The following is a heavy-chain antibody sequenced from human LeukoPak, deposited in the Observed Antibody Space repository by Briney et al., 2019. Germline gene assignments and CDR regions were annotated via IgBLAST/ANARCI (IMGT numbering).Heavy chain of an antibody. V-gene: IGHV6-1*01. CDR3: ARRLTQYDCFDP. CDR1: GDSVSSNSVT. Sequence: SQTLSLTCAVSGDSVSSNSVTWNWIRQSPSRGLEWLGGTYYRSTWYNDYAVSVRGRITVNPDTSKNQFSLHLNSVTPEDTAVYYCARRLTQYDCFDPWGQGILVTVSS. J-gene: IGHJ5*02. D-gene: IGHD2-2*01. CDR2: TYYRSTWYN.